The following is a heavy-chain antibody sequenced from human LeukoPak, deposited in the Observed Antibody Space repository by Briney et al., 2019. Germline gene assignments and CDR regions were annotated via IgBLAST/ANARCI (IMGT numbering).Heavy chain of an antibody. V-gene: IGHV3-48*01. J-gene: IGHJ4*02. Sequence: PGGSLRLSCAASGFTFSSYSMNWVRQAPGKGLEWVSYISSSSSTIYYADSVKGRFTISRDNAKNSLYLQMNSLRAEDTAVYYCARQSYSSGWNFDYWGQGTLVTVSS. CDR3: ARQSYSSGWNFDY. D-gene: IGHD6-19*01. CDR2: ISSSSSTI. CDR1: GFTFSSYS.